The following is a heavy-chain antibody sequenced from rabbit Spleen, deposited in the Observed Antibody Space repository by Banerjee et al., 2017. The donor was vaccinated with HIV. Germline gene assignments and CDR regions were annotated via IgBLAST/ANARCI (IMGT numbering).Heavy chain of an antibody. J-gene: IGHJ4*01. V-gene: IGHV1S45*01. Sequence: QQQLGESGGGLVKPGGTLTLTCTASGFSFSSSYHMCWVRQAPGKGLEWIACINADNNGDTFYADWAKGRFTISKTSSITVTLQMTSLTAADTATYFCARSGYAGANGQSYFNLWGQGTLVTVS. CDR1: GFSFSSSYH. D-gene: IGHD4-2*01. CDR3: ARSGYAGANGQSYFNL. CDR2: INADNNGDT.